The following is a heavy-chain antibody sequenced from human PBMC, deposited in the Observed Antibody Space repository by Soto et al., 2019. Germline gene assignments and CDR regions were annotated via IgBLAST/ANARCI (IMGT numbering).Heavy chain of an antibody. V-gene: IGHV3-11*01. CDR2: ISSSGSTI. J-gene: IGHJ5*02. D-gene: IGHD5-18*01. CDR3: ARGYPQNSYALNWFAP. Sequence: GGSLRLSCAASGFSFSDYYMSWIRQAPGKGLEWVSYISSSGSTIYYADSVKGRFTISRDNAKNSLYLQMNSLRAEDTAVYYCARGYPQNSYALNWFAPWGQGTLVTVSS. CDR1: GFSFSDYY.